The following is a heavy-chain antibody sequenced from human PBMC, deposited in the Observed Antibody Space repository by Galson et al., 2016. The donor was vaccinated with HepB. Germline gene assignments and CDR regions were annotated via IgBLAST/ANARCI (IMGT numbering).Heavy chain of an antibody. D-gene: IGHD3-3*01. CDR1: GFTFSSYG. CDR2: IWYDGSNK. Sequence: SLRLSCAASGFTFSSYGMHWVRQAPGKGLEWVAVIWYDGSNKYYADSVKGRFTISRDNSKNALYLQMNSLRAEDTAVYYCARDRGLVIVNWFDPWGQGTLVTVSS. J-gene: IGHJ5*02. V-gene: IGHV3-33*01. CDR3: ARDRGLVIVNWFDP.